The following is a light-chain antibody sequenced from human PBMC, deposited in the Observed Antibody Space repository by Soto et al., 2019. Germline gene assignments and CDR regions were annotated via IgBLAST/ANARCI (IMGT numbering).Light chain of an antibody. J-gene: IGLJ2*01. V-gene: IGLV4-60*02. CDR2: LEGSGAY. CDR1: SGHSSYS. CDR3: ENWDTNTRV. Sequence: QSVLTQSSSASASLGSSVTLTCTLSSGHSSYSIAWHQQQPGKAPRYLMNLEGSGAYNKGSGVPDRFSGSSSGADLYLTIAHLQFEDEADYYCENWDTNTRVFGGGTKVTVL.